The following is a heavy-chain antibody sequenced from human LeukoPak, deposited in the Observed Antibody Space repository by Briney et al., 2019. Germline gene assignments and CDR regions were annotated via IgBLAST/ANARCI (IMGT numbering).Heavy chain of an antibody. D-gene: IGHD6-19*01. V-gene: IGHV4-4*02. CDR2: IYHSGST. Sequence: SETLSLTCAVSGGSISSSNWWSWVRQPPGKGLEWIGEIYHSGSTNYNPSLKSRVTISVDKSKNQFSLKLSSVTAADTAVYYCARVDSSGWYQNYYYYYGMDAWGKGTTVTVSS. CDR1: GGSISSSNW. J-gene: IGHJ6*04. CDR3: ARVDSSGWYQNYYYYYGMDA.